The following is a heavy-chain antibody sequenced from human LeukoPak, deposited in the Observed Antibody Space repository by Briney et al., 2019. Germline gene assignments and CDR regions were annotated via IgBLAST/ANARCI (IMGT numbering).Heavy chain of an antibody. D-gene: IGHD3-16*02. CDR3: ARGGELSLLDYYYMDV. V-gene: IGHV3-21*01. Sequence: SVKGRFTISRDNAKNSLYLQMNSLRAEDTAVYYCARGGELSLLDYYYMDVWGKGTTVTVSS. J-gene: IGHJ6*03.